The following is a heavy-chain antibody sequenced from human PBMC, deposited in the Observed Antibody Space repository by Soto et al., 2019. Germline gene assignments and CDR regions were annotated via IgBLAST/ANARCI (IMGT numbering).Heavy chain of an antibody. CDR1: GGTLDTYT. J-gene: IGHJ4*02. V-gene: IGHV1-69*02. CDR3: AGVRRDYFCS. CDR2: FIPILGLT. Sequence: QVQLVQSGAEVKKPGSSVKVSCKTSGGTLDTYTFSWVRQAPGQGLEWVGRFIPILGLTNYAQKFQGRLTFTADKSTSTAYMGLSGLTSEDTAVYYCAGVRRDYFCSWGQGTLVTVSS. D-gene: IGHD3-10*01.